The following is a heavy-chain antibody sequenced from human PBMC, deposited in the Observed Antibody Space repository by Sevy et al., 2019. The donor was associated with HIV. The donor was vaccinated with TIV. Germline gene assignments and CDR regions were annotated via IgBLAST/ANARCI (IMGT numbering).Heavy chain of an antibody. D-gene: IGHD6-19*01. J-gene: IGHJ6*02. Sequence: SETLSLTCTVSGGSISDLYWNWIRQPPGKGLEWIGQIHYFGSANYNPSLKSRVTISLDTSNNRFSLKLSSVNTADTAVYYCARDTSGYSSGWYPYYNYYGLDVWGQGTTVTVSS. CDR2: IHYFGSA. V-gene: IGHV4-59*11. CDR3: ARDTSGYSSGWYPYYNYYGLDV. CDR1: GGSISDLY.